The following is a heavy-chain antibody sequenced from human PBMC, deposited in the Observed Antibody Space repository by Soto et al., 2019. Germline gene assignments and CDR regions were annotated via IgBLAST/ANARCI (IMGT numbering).Heavy chain of an antibody. V-gene: IGHV4-59*01. CDR3: ARDGSSSWYYFQH. Sequence: PSETLSLTCTVSGGSISSYYWSWIRQPPGKGLEWIGYIYYSGSTNYNPSIKSRVTISLDTSKNQFSLKLSSVTAADTAVYYCARDGSSSWYYFQHWGQGTLVTVSS. CDR1: GGSISSYY. CDR2: IYYSGST. J-gene: IGHJ1*01. D-gene: IGHD6-13*01.